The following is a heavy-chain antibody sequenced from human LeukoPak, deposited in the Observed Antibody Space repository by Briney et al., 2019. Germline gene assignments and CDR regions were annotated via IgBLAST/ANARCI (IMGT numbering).Heavy chain of an antibody. CDR1: GFTFSSYW. CDR3: ARTNYYFDN. CDR2: ISADGINA. J-gene: IGHJ4*02. V-gene: IGHV3-74*01. Sequence: GGSLRLSCAASGFTFSSYWMHWVRQAPGKGLVWVSRISADGINAHYADSVKGRFTISRDNAENTLYLQMNSLRAEGTALYYCARTNYYFDNWGQGSLVTVSS. D-gene: IGHD1-1*01.